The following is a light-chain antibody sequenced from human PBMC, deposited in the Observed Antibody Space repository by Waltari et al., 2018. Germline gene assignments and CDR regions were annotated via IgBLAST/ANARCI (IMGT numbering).Light chain of an antibody. CDR3: QQSYLTWT. J-gene: IGKJ1*01. Sequence: IQMTQSPSVLSASAGDRIIITCRASQTIGSYLNWYQHKPGKAPKLMVYAASRLQTGVPSRFTGSGSVTDFTLTITSLQPEDFATYYCQQSYLTWTFGQGTKVDVK. CDR2: AAS. V-gene: IGKV1-39*01. CDR1: QTIGSY.